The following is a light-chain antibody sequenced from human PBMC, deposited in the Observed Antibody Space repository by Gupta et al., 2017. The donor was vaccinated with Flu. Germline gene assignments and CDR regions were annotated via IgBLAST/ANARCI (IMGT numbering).Light chain of an antibody. CDR1: SSDVGGYNF. J-gene: IGLJ1*01. Sequence: TSSDVGGYNFVSWYQQYPGKAPKLMIYDVTNRPSGVSNRFSGSKSGNTASPTISGLQAEDEADYYCSSYTSSSTRVFGTGTKVTVL. V-gene: IGLV2-14*04. CDR3: SSYTSSSTRV. CDR2: DVT.